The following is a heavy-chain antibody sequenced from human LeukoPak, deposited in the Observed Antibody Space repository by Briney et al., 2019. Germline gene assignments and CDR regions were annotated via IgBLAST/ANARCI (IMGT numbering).Heavy chain of an antibody. CDR3: ATVRGELLADGAFDI. CDR2: MSPNSGDT. D-gene: IGHD1-26*01. CDR1: GYTFTSYD. J-gene: IGHJ3*02. Sequence: GASVKVSCKASGYTFTSYDINWVRQATGQGLEWMGWMSPNSGDTDYAKKFQGRVTMTRNTSISTAYMELSSLRSEDTAVYYCATVRGELLADGAFDIWGQGTMVTVSS. V-gene: IGHV1-8*01.